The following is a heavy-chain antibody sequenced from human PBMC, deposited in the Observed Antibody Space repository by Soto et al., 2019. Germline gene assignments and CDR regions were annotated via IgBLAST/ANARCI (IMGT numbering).Heavy chain of an antibody. D-gene: IGHD2-8*01. CDR1: GFTFRSYS. Sequence: GGSLRLSCAASGFTFRSYSMNWVRQAPGKGLEWVSYISSSNRTINYADSVKGRFIISRDNAKNSLYLQMHSLRDEDTAVYYCARDRQVPSYCTNGVCYPYYGMDVWGQGTTVTVSS. CDR2: ISSSNRTI. V-gene: IGHV3-48*02. CDR3: ARDRQVPSYCTNGVCYPYYGMDV. J-gene: IGHJ6*02.